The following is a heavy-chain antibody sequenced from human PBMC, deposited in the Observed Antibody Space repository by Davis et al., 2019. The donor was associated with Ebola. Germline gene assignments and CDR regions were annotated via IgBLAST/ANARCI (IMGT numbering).Heavy chain of an antibody. CDR3: AKTKHFDNSGYYLDAFDI. V-gene: IGHV3-23*01. CDR2: MSSSGSGT. J-gene: IGHJ3*02. Sequence: GGSLRLSCAASGFTFSTYAMTWVRQAPGKGLEWVSAMSSSGSGTYYADSVKGRFNISRDNSKNTLFLQLNSLRVDDTAVYYCAKTKHFDNSGYYLDAFDIWGQGTMVTVSS. CDR1: GFTFSTYA. D-gene: IGHD3-22*01.